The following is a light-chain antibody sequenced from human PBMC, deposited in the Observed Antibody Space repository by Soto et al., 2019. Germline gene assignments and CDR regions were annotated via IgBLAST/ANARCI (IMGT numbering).Light chain of an antibody. CDR3: QKHNAAPLT. V-gene: IGKV1-27*01. CDR1: QGISNY. CDR2: TSS. J-gene: IGKJ4*01. Sequence: DIQMTQSPSTLSASVEDRVTITCRASQGISNYLAWYQQKPGKVPKLLIYTSSTLQSGVPSRFSGSGSGTDFTLAISNLQPEDVATYYCQKHNAAPLTFGGGTKVDIK.